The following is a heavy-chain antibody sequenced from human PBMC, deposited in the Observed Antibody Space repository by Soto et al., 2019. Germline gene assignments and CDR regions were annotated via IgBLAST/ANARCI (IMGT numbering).Heavy chain of an antibody. CDR2: IKSKSDGGTT. Sequence: VQLVESGGGLVEPGGSLRLSCVASGFTFTKAWMSWVRQAPGKGLECVGRIKSKSDGGTTDYAAPVSGRFTISRDDSRNTMYLQMNSLKTEDTAMYYCTTDPWGNSGFDYWGQGSLVTVSS. V-gene: IGHV3-15*01. J-gene: IGHJ4*01. CDR1: GFTFTKAW. D-gene: IGHD6-19*01. CDR3: TTDPWGNSGFDY.